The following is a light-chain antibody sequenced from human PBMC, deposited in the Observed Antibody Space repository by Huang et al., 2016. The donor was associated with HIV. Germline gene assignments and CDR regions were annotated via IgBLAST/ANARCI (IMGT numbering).Light chain of an antibody. J-gene: IGKJ1*01. CDR1: QSVSSN. CDR3: QQYNNWPRT. CDR2: GAS. V-gene: IGKV3-15*01. Sequence: EIVMTQSPATLSVSPGERATLSCRASQSVSSNLAWYQQKPGQAPRLLIYGASTRATGIPARFSGIVSGIEFTLTISSLQSEDFAVYYCQQYNNWPRTFGQGTKVEIK.